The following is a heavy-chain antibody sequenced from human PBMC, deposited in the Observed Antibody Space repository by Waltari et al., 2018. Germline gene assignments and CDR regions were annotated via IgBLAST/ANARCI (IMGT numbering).Heavy chain of an antibody. CDR3: ARRKAYYYYGMDV. CDR1: GFPFRRYE. V-gene: IGHV3-48*03. J-gene: IGHJ6*02. Sequence: EVQLLESGGGLVQPGGSLRLSGAASGFPFRRYEMNWVRQAPGKGLEWVSYISSSGSDIYYEDSVRGRFTISRDNAKNSLFLQMNSLRAEDTAVYYCARRKAYYYYGMDVWGQGTTVTVSS. CDR2: ISSSGSDI.